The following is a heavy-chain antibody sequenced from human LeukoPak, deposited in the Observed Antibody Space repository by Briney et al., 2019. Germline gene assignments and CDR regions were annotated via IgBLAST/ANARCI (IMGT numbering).Heavy chain of an antibody. D-gene: IGHD3-22*01. CDR3: ASLAHFDGSTYYPDF. CDR1: GYTFTDYY. CDR2: MHPNSGGT. Sequence: ASVKVSCKASGYTFTDYYLHWLRQAPGQGLEWTGWMHPNSGGTNYAQNFQGRVTMTRDTSITTAYMVLSRLTSDDTAVYYYASLAHFDGSTYYPDFWGQGTLVTVSS. V-gene: IGHV1-2*02. J-gene: IGHJ4*02.